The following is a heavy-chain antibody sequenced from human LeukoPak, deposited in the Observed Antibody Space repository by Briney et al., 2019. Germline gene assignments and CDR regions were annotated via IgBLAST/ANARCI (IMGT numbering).Heavy chain of an antibody. CDR3: ARVTTPGP. Sequence: SETLSLTCTVSGDSISNTNYYWGWIRQPPGKGLEWIGEINHSGSTSYNPSLKSRVTISVDTSKNQFSLKLSSVTAADTAVYYCARVTTPGPWGQGTLVTVSS. D-gene: IGHD3-22*01. J-gene: IGHJ5*02. CDR2: INHSGST. V-gene: IGHV4-39*07. CDR1: GDSISNTNYY.